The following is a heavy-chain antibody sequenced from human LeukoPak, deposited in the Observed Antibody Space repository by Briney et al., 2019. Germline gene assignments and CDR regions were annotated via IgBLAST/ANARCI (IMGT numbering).Heavy chain of an antibody. CDR1: GFTFSSYT. CDR2: LSYDERNI. J-gene: IGHJ5*02. Sequence: GGSLRLSCAASGFTFSSYTMNWLRQAPGKGLEWVAVLSYDERNIFYGDSVKGRFTISRDNSKDTVYLQINRLRTEDTAVYYCAREAISGWTDHWGQGTLVTVSS. CDR3: AREAISGWTDH. D-gene: IGHD6-19*01. V-gene: IGHV3-30-3*01.